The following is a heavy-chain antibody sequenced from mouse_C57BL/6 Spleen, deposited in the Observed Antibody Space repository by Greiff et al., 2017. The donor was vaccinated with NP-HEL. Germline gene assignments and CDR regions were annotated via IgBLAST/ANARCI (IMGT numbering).Heavy chain of an antibody. CDR1: GFTFSNYW. CDR3: TEASHFDY. Sequence: DVHLVESGGGLVQPGGSMKLSCVASGFTFSNYWMNWVRQSPEKGLEWVAQIRLKSDNYATHYAESVKGRFTISRDDSKSSVYLQMNNLRAEDTGIYYCTEASHFDYWGQGTTLTVSS. D-gene: IGHD6-1*01. V-gene: IGHV6-3*01. CDR2: IRLKSDNYAT. J-gene: IGHJ2*01.